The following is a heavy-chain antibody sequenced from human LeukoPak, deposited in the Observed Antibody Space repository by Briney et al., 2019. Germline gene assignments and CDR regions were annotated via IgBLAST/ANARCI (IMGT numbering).Heavy chain of an antibody. CDR1: GGTFISYA. J-gene: IGHJ3*02. CDR3: ARSRITMIVVVILYDASDI. D-gene: IGHD3-22*01. V-gene: IGHV1-69*13. Sequence: GASVKVSCKASGGTFISYAISWVRQAPGQGLEWMGGIIPIFGTANYAQKFQGRVTITADESTSTAYMELSSLRSEDTAVYYCARSRITMIVVVILYDASDIWGQGTMVTVSS. CDR2: IIPIFGTA.